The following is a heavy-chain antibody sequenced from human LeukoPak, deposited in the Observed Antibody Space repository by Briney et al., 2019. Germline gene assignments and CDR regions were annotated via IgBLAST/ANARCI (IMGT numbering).Heavy chain of an antibody. J-gene: IGHJ4*02. Sequence: GRSLRLSCAASGFTFSSYGMHWVRQAPGKGLEWVAVISYDGSNKYYADSVKGRFTISRDNSKNTLYLQMNSLRAEDTAVYYCAKVHGYSYGRFDNWGQGTLVTVSS. CDR3: AKVHGYSYGRFDN. CDR2: ISYDGSNK. CDR1: GFTFSSYG. D-gene: IGHD5-18*01. V-gene: IGHV3-30*18.